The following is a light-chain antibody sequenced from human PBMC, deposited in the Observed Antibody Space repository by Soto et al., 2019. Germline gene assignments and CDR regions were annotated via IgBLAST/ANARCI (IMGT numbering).Light chain of an antibody. Sequence: DIHMTQSPSSGSASVGDRVTITCRASQGIRSWLAWYQQKPGKAPKLLIYAASSLQSGVPSRFGGSGSGTDFTLTISSLQPEDFETYYCQQAYSFSITFGQGTRLEIK. J-gene: IGKJ5*01. CDR1: QGIRSW. V-gene: IGKV1-12*01. CDR2: AAS. CDR3: QQAYSFSIT.